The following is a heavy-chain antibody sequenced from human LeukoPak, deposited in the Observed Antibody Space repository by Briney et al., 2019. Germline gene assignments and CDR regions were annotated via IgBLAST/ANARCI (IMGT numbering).Heavy chain of an antibody. Sequence: PGGSLRLSCAVSGFSFSDAWMSWVRQTPGKGLEWVGRIESKTDGGTTDYAALVKGRFTISRDDSTNTLYLQMNNLKSEDTAVYYCTTYGSGRKFDYWGQGVLVTVSS. D-gene: IGHD3-10*01. J-gene: IGHJ4*02. CDR1: GFSFSDAW. CDR3: TTYGSGRKFDY. V-gene: IGHV3-15*04. CDR2: IESKTDGGTT.